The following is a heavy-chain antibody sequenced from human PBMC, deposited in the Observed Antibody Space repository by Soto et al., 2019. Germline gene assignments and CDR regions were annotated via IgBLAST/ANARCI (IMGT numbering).Heavy chain of an antibody. Sequence: PGGSLRLSCAASGFTFSTYTMNWVRQAPGKGLEWVSSISSSSSYIYYADSVKGRFTISRDNAKNSLYLQMNSLRAEDTAVYYCAKRASYGDYGGYWGQGTLVTVSS. CDR3: AKRASYGDYGGY. CDR2: ISSSSSYI. CDR1: GFTFSTYT. D-gene: IGHD4-17*01. J-gene: IGHJ4*02. V-gene: IGHV3-21*01.